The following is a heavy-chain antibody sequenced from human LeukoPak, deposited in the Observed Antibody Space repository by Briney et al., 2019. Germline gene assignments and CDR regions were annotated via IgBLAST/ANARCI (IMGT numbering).Heavy chain of an antibody. V-gene: IGHV3-48*04. Sequence: PGGSLRLSCAASGFTFSTFSMNWVRQAPGKGLEWVSYISSSSTIYYADSVKGRFTISRDNAKNSLYLQMNSLRAEDTAVYYCARMRGMVRGVNLLDYWGQGTLVTVSS. CDR2: ISSSSTI. J-gene: IGHJ4*02. D-gene: IGHD3-10*01. CDR1: GFTFSTFS. CDR3: ARMRGMVRGVNLLDY.